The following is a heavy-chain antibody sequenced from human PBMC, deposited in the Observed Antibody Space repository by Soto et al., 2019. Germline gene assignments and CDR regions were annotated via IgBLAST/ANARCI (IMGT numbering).Heavy chain of an antibody. CDR3: ASLNNWSSGDGRIDV. J-gene: IGHJ6*02. V-gene: IGHV1-69*01. Sequence: QVQLVQSGAEVKKPGSSVKVSCKASGGSFNTYTISWVRQAPGQGLEWMGGIIPMFVKPTYAQTFQGRVTIAANEHTSTVYMELSSLRSEDTALYYCASLNNWSSGDGRIDVWGRGTAVTVSS. D-gene: IGHD1-26*01. CDR1: GGSFNTYT. CDR2: IIPMFVKP.